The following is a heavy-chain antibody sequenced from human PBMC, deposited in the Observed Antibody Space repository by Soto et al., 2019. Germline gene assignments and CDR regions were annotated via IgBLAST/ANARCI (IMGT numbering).Heavy chain of an antibody. V-gene: IGHV6-1*01. CDR3: AGGFACSSGWYGNWFGP. CDR2: TYYRSKWYN. D-gene: IGHD6-19*01. J-gene: IGHJ5*02. Sequence: QVQLQQSGPGLVKPSQTLSLTCAISGDSVSSNSAAWNWIRQSPSRGLEWLGRTYYRSKWYNDYPVSVKGRITITPDTSKIQFSRGLNSGTPEDAAVYSCAGGFACSSGWYGNWFGPWGQGTLFTVSS. CDR1: GDSVSSNSAA.